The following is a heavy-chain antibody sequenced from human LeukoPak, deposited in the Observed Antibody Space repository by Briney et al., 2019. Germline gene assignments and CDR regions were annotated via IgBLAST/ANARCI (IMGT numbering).Heavy chain of an antibody. CDR2: IKQDGSEK. J-gene: IGHJ6*03. CDR3: ARAPPYRTIFGVVTFGYMDV. Sequence: HPGRSLRLSCAASGFTFSSYWMSWVRQAPGKGLEWVANIKQDGSEKYYVDSVKGRFTISRDNAKNSLYLQMNSLRAEDTAVYYCARAPPYRTIFGVVTFGYMDVWGKGTTVTVSS. V-gene: IGHV3-7*03. CDR1: GFTFSSYW. D-gene: IGHD3-3*01.